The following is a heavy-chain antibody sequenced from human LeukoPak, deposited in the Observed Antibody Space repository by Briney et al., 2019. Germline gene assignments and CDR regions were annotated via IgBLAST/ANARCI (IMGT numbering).Heavy chain of an antibody. Sequence: GGSLRLSCAASGFTFSSYEMNWVRQAPGKGLEWVSYISDSGSTKYYADSVKGRFTIARDNAKNSMYLQMNSLRAEDTAVYYCVREGYYDSSGYLGVFDYWGQGTLVTVSS. CDR2: ISDSGSTK. CDR1: GFTFSSYE. V-gene: IGHV3-48*03. J-gene: IGHJ4*02. D-gene: IGHD3-22*01. CDR3: VREGYYDSSGYLGVFDY.